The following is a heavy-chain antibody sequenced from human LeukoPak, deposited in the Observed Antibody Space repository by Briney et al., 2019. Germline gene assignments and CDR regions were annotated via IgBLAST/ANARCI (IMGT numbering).Heavy chain of an antibody. CDR1: GFTFSSYW. Sequence: PGGSLRLSCAASGFTFSSYWMSWVRQAPGKGLEWVANIKQDGREKYYVDSVKGRFTISRDNAKNSLYLQMNSLRAEDTAVYYCAREERYYYDSSGRLIDAFDIWGQGTMVTVSS. J-gene: IGHJ3*02. D-gene: IGHD3-22*01. CDR2: IKQDGREK. V-gene: IGHV3-7*01. CDR3: AREERYYYDSSGRLIDAFDI.